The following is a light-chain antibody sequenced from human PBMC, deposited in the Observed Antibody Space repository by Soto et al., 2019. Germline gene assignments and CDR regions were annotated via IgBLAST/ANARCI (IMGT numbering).Light chain of an antibody. J-gene: IGLJ3*02. Sequence: QSALTQPRSVSGSPGQSVTISCTGTSSDIGAYNYVSWYQQYPGKAPQLMIYDVTKRPSGVPDRFSGSKSGNTASLTISGLQAEDEADYSCCSYAGDYTWVFGGGTKVTVL. CDR3: CSYAGDYTWV. V-gene: IGLV2-11*01. CDR2: DVT. CDR1: SSDIGAYNY.